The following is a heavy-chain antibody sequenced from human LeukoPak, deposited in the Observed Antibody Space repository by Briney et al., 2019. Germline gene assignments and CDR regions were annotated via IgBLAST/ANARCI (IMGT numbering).Heavy chain of an antibody. CDR3: AKEGRSLQTY. D-gene: IGHD5-24*01. J-gene: IGHJ4*02. Sequence: GGSLRLSCAASGFMFSSNWMSWVRLALGKGLEWVANIKEDGTETYYVDSVKGRFTISRDNAKNSLYLQMNSLRVEDTAVYYCAKEGRSLQTYWGQGTLVTVSS. V-gene: IGHV3-7*03. CDR1: GFMFSSNW. CDR2: IKEDGTET.